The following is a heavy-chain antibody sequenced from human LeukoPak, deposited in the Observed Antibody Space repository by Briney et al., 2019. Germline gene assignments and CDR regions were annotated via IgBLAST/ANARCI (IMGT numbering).Heavy chain of an antibody. J-gene: IGHJ6*02. CDR1: GDSVSSNRAA. V-gene: IGHV6-1*01. Sequence: SQTLSLTCAISGDSVSSNRAAWSWIRQSPSRGLEWLGRTYYRSKWYTEYTLSVKSRMSIKPDTSKNQFSLQLNSVTPEDTAVYYCARAVGFDNGMDVWGQGTTVTVSS. CDR3: ARAVGFDNGMDV. D-gene: IGHD2-15*01. CDR2: TYYRSKWYT.